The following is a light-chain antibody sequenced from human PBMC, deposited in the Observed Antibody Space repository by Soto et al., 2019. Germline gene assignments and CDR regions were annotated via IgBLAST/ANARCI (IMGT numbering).Light chain of an antibody. J-gene: IGLJ3*02. V-gene: IGLV2-23*02. CDR2: EVT. Sequence: QSALTQPAFVSGSPGQSITISCTGTSSDVGSYNLVSWYQQHPGKAPKFMISEVTKRPSGVSTRFSGSKSGNTASLTISGLQAEDESDYYCCSYAGSGTWVFGGGTKLTVL. CDR1: SSDVGSYNL. CDR3: CSYAGSGTWV.